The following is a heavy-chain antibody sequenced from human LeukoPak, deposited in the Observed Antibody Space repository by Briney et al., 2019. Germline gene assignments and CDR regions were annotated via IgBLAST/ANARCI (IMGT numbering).Heavy chain of an antibody. J-gene: IGHJ3*02. D-gene: IGHD1-26*01. CDR1: GFTFSSYD. V-gene: IGHV3-13*01. CDR3: AKDSGSYYGSDAFDI. CDR2: IGTAGDT. Sequence: PGGSLRLSCAASGFTFSSYDMHWVRQATGKGLEWVSAIGTAGDTYYPGSVKGRFTISRDNSKNTLYLQMNSLRAEDTAVYYCAKDSGSYYGSDAFDIWGQGTMVTVSS.